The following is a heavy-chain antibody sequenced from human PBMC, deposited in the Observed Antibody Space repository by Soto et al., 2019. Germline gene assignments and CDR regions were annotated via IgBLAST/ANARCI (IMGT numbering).Heavy chain of an antibody. CDR3: ARGWFGEIVYYLDY. Sequence: QVQLVQSGAEVKKPGASVKVSCKASGYTFTNYGISWVRQAPGQGLEWMGWISAYNGNTNYARKLQGRVTMTTDTSTNTAYMELRSLRADDRDVYYCARGWFGEIVYYLDYWGQGTLVTVSS. D-gene: IGHD3-10*01. CDR1: GYTFTNYG. J-gene: IGHJ4*02. V-gene: IGHV1-18*01. CDR2: ISAYNGNT.